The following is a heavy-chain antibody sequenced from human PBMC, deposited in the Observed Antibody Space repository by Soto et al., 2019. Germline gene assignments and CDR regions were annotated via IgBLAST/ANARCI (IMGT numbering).Heavy chain of an antibody. V-gene: IGHV1-24*01. CDR3: ATFSRIYSSTTRRIGYFDP. CDR1: GYTLTELF. D-gene: IGHD6-13*01. J-gene: IGHJ5*02. Sequence: QVQLVQSGAEVKKPGASVKVSCQVSGYTLTELFMHWVRQAPGKGLEWMGGFAPAEGETIYAQKFQGRVTMTEDTSTDPAYKELRRLRSGDTAVYYCATFSRIYSSTTRRIGYFDPWGQGTLVTVSS. CDR2: FAPAEGET.